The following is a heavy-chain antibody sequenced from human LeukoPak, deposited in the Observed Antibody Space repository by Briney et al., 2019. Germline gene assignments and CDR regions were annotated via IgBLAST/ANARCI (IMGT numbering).Heavy chain of an antibody. V-gene: IGHV4-59*01. D-gene: IGHD4-17*01. Sequence: PSETLSLSCTVSGGSISSYYWSWIRQPPGQGLEWIGYIYSSGSTNYNPYLKSRVTISVDTSKNQFALRLSSVTAADTAVYYCARGLVGYGDYVKGKYYYYMDVWGKGTTVTVSS. CDR1: GGSISSYY. J-gene: IGHJ6*03. CDR2: IYSSGST. CDR3: ARGLVGYGDYVKGKYYYYMDV.